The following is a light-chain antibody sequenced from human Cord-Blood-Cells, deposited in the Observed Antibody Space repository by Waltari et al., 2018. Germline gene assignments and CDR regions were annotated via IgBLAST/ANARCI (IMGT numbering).Light chain of an antibody. CDR2: DVS. CDR1: SSDVGGYNY. J-gene: IGLJ2*01. V-gene: IGLV2-14*01. Sequence: QSALTQPASVSGSPGQSLTISCTGTSSDVGGYNYVSWYQQPPGKAPKLMIYDVSNRPPGVSNRFSGSKSGNTDALTISGLQAEDEADYYCSSYTSSSTLVFGGGTKLTVL. CDR3: SSYTSSSTLV.